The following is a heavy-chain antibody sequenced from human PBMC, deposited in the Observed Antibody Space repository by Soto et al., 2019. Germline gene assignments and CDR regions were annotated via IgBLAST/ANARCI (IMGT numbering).Heavy chain of an antibody. CDR3: ARESPQARYNLNYFDY. Sequence: GGSLRLSCAASGFTFSSYWMSWVRQAPGKGLEWVANIKQDGSEKYYVDSVKGRFTISRDKAKNSLYLQMNSLRAEDTAVYYCARESPQARYNLNYFDYWGQGTLVTVSS. CDR1: GFTFSSYW. D-gene: IGHD1-20*01. V-gene: IGHV3-7*01. J-gene: IGHJ4*02. CDR2: IKQDGSEK.